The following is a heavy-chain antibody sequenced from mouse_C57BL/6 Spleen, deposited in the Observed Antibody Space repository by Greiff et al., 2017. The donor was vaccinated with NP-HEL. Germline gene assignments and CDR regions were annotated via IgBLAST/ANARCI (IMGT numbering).Heavy chain of an antibody. CDR3: ARVNRYYFDY. Sequence: VQLKESGGGLVKPGGSLKLSCAASGFTFSSYAMSWVRQTPEKRLEWVATISDGGSYTYYPNNVKGRFTISRENAKNNLYLQMSHRKSEDTAMYYCARVNRYYFDYWGQSTTLTVSS. CDR2: ISDGGSYT. J-gene: IGHJ2*01. D-gene: IGHD2-2*01. V-gene: IGHV5-4*01. CDR1: GFTFSSYA.